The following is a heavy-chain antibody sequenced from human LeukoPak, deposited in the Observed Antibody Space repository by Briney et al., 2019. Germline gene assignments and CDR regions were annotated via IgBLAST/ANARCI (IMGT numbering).Heavy chain of an antibody. CDR3: ARGLYGWREVLDY. D-gene: IGHD2-15*01. Sequence: SETLSLTCTVSGASISTNNWWTWVRQSPGKGLEWIGEIYHSGGTNYNPSLKSRVTMSVDKSRNQFSLKVTSVTAADTAVYYCARGLYGWREVLDYWGQGTLVTVSS. J-gene: IGHJ4*02. V-gene: IGHV4-4*02. CDR1: GASISTNNW. CDR2: IYHSGGT.